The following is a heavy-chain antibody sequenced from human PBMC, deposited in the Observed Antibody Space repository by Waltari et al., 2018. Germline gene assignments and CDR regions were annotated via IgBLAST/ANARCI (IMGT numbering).Heavy chain of an antibody. Sequence: EVQLVQSGAEVKKPGESLKISCKGSGYSFTSYWIGWVRQMPGKGLEWMGIVFPGDSDPRYSPSFQGQVTISADKSISTAYLQWSSLKASDTAMYYCARHALGYCSSTSCQRGWFDPWGQGTLVTVSS. CDR1: GYSFTSYW. D-gene: IGHD2-2*01. V-gene: IGHV5-51*01. J-gene: IGHJ5*02. CDR2: VFPGDSDP. CDR3: ARHALGYCSSTSCQRGWFDP.